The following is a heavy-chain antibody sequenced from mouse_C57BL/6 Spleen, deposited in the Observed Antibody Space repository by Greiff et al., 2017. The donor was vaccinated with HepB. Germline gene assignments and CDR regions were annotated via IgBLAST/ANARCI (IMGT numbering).Heavy chain of an antibody. CDR2: ISDGGSYT. CDR3: ASSPYYSKRAFAY. V-gene: IGHV5-4*01. Sequence: EVQGVESGGGLVKPGGSLKLSCAASGFTFSSYAMSWVRQTPEKRLEWVATISDGGSYTYYPDNVKGRCTISRDNAKNNLYLQMSHLKSEDTAMYYCASSPYYSKRAFAYWGQGTLVTVSA. D-gene: IGHD2-5*01. J-gene: IGHJ3*01. CDR1: GFTFSSYA.